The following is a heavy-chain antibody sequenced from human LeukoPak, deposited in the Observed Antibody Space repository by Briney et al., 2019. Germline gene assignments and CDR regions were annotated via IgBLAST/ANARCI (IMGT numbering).Heavy chain of an antibody. CDR2: IYPGDSDT. J-gene: IGHJ5*02. CDR1: GYSFTSCW. D-gene: IGHD1-1*01. V-gene: IGHV5-51*01. CDR3: ARFTTTGTWWFDP. Sequence: GESLKISCKGSGYSFTSCWIGWVRQMPGKGLEWMGIIYPGDSDTRYSPSFQGQVTLSADKSITTAYLQWSSLKASDTATYYCARFTTTGTWWFDPWGQGTLVTVSS.